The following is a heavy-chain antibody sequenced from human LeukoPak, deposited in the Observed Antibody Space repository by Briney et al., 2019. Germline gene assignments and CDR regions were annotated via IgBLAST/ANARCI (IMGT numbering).Heavy chain of an antibody. Sequence: ASVKVSCKASGYSFTGYAMNWVRQAPGQGLEWMGWINTNTGNPTYAQGFTGRFVFSLDTSVTTAYLQISSLKTEDTAVYYCARALSIAAAAGGYWGQGTLVTVSS. V-gene: IGHV7-4-1*02. J-gene: IGHJ4*02. D-gene: IGHD6-13*01. CDR3: ARALSIAAAAGGY. CDR2: INTNTGNP. CDR1: GYSFTGYA.